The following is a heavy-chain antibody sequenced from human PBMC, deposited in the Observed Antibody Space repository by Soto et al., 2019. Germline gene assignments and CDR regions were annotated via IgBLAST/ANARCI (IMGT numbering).Heavy chain of an antibody. J-gene: IGHJ6*02. CDR2: ISAYNGNT. CDR1: GYTFTSYG. CDR3: ARDLESTVTRNNYYGMDV. D-gene: IGHD4-17*01. V-gene: IGHV1-18*01. Sequence: QVQLVQSGAEVKKPGASVKVSCKASGYTFTSYGISWVRQAPGQGLEWMGWISAYNGNTNYAQKLQGRVTMTTDTSTSTAYMELRSLRSDDTAVYYFARDLESTVTRNNYYGMDVWGQGTTVTVSS.